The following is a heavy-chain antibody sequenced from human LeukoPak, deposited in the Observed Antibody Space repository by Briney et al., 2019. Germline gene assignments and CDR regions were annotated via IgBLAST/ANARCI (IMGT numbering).Heavy chain of an antibody. CDR1: GGSISSGGYS. CDR3: ARGVLGRAAFDI. J-gene: IGHJ3*02. D-gene: IGHD3-16*01. CDR2: IYHSGST. Sequence: PSETLSLTCAVSGGSISSGGYSWSWIRQPPGKGLKWIGYIYHSGSTYYNPSLKSRVTISVDRSKNQFSLKLSSVTAADTAVYYCARGVLGRAAFDIWGQGTMVTVSS. V-gene: IGHV4-30-2*01.